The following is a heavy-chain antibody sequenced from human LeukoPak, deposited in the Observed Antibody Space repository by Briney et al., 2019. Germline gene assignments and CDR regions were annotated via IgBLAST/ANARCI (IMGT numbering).Heavy chain of an antibody. Sequence: GGSLRLXCAASGFTXSXYAMSWVRQXPGKGLEWVSAISGSGGSTYYADSVKGGYTISRDNPKNTLYLQMNSLRAEDTAVYYCAKDLLGYSSSWTNYWGQGTLVTVSS. D-gene: IGHD6-13*01. J-gene: IGHJ4*02. CDR3: AKDLLGYSSSWTNY. CDR1: GFTXSXYA. CDR2: ISGSGGST. V-gene: IGHV3-23*01.